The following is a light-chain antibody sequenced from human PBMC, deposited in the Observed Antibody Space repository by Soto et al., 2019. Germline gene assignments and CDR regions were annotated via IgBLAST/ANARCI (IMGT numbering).Light chain of an antibody. CDR1: SSNIGAGYE. CDR3: QSYDSSLSALYV. J-gene: IGLJ1*01. CDR2: GNT. Sequence: QSVLTQPPSVSGAPGQRVTISCTGSSSNIGAGYEVNWYQHLPGAAPKLLIYGNTNRPSAVPDRFSGSKSGTSASLAITGLQAEDEADYYCQSYDSSLSALYVFGTGTKLTVL. V-gene: IGLV1-40*01.